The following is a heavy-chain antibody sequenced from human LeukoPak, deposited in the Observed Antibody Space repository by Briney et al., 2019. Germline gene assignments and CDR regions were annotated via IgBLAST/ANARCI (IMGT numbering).Heavy chain of an antibody. CDR2: THPSGNT. J-gene: IGHJ5*02. Sequence: PSETLSLTCTVSGGSNNSYYWSWIRQPPAKGLEWIGYTHPSGNTNYSPSLKRRVTISIDMPRNQFSLKLSSVTAADTAVYYCARKAPKKGWFDPWGQGTLVTVSS. CDR3: ARKAPKKGWFDP. V-gene: IGHV4-4*09. CDR1: GGSNNSYY.